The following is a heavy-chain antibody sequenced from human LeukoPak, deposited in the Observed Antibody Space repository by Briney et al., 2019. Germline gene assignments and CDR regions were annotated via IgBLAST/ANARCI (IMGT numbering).Heavy chain of an antibody. J-gene: IGHJ6*03. D-gene: IGHD2-2*01. Sequence: SETLSLTCTVSGGSISSGGYYWSWIWQPPGKGLEWIGYIYHSGSTYYNPSLKSRVTISVDRSKNQFSLKLSSVTAADTAVYYCARGRCSSTSCYSAPPYYYYYMDVWGKGTTVTVSS. CDR3: ARGRCSSTSCYSAPPYYYYYMDV. CDR1: GGSISSGGYY. V-gene: IGHV4-30-2*01. CDR2: IYHSGST.